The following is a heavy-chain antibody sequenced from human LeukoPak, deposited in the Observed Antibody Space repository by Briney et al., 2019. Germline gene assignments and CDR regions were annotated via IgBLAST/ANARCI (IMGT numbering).Heavy chain of an antibody. Sequence: SVKVSCKASGYTFTSYGISWVRQAPGQGLEWMGWISAYNGNTNYAQKLQGRVTMTADTSTSTAYMELRSLRSDDTAVYYCARDHGMSGLIYYYYGMDVWGQGTTVTVSS. CDR3: ARDHGMSGLIYYYYGMDV. V-gene: IGHV1-18*01. D-gene: IGHD1-14*01. CDR1: GYTFTSYG. CDR2: ISAYNGNT. J-gene: IGHJ6*02.